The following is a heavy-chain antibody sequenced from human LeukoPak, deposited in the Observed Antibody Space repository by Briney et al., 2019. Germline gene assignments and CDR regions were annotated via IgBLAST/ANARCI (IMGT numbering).Heavy chain of an antibody. J-gene: IGHJ5*02. D-gene: IGHD2-2*01. CDR3: ARERRGPRYCSSTSCSRWFDP. Sequence: SETLSLTCTVSGGSISSYYWSWIRQPPGKGLEWIGYIYYSGSTNYNPSLKSRVTISVDTSKNQFSLKLSSVTAADTAVYYCARERRGPRYCSSTSCSRWFDPWGQGTLVTVSS. V-gene: IGHV4-59*01. CDR2: IYYSGST. CDR1: GGSISSYY.